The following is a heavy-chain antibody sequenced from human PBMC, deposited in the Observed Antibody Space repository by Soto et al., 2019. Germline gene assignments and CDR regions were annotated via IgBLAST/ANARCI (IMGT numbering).Heavy chain of an antibody. V-gene: IGHV4-34*10. CDR2: INHSGST. CDR3: ARDPPPPDY. CDR1: GGSFSGYY. Sequence: SETLSLTCAVYGGSFSGYYWSWIRQPPGKGLEWIGEINHSGSTNYNPSLKSRVTMTTDTSTSTAYMELRSLRSDDTAVYYCARDPPPPDYWGQGTLVTVSS. J-gene: IGHJ4*02.